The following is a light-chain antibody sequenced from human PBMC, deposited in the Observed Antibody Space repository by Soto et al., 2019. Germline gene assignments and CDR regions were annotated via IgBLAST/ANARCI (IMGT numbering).Light chain of an antibody. CDR1: SSDVGGYNY. J-gene: IGLJ1*01. CDR3: SSYTSSSIDYV. Sequence: QSALTQPASVSGSPGQSITISCTGTSSDVGGYNYVSWYQQHPGKAPKLMIYAVSNRPSGVSNRFSGSKSGNTASLTISGLQAEDEADYDCSSYTSSSIDYVFGTGTKLTVL. CDR2: AVS. V-gene: IGLV2-14*01.